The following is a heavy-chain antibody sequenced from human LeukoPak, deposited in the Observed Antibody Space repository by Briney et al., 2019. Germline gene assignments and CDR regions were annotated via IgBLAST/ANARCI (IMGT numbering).Heavy chain of an antibody. CDR1: GYTFTSYD. D-gene: IGHD4-17*01. Sequence: AAVKVSCKASGYTFTSYDINWVRQATGQGLEWMGWMNPNSGNTGYAQKFQGRVTMTRNTSISTAYMELSSLRSEDTAVYYCARGHGDYPEDYYYMDVWGKGTTVTISS. CDR3: ARGHGDYPEDYYYMDV. J-gene: IGHJ6*03. V-gene: IGHV1-8*01. CDR2: MNPNSGNT.